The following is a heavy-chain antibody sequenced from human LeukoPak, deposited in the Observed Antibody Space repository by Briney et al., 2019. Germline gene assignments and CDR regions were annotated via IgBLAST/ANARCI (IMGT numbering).Heavy chain of an antibody. D-gene: IGHD5-18*01. J-gene: IGHJ4*02. Sequence: GGSLRLSCAASGFTFSSYAMHWVRQAPGKGLEWVSVIYSGGSTYYADSVKGRFTISRDNSKNTLYLQMNSLRAEDTAVYYCARQGHSYGYWVFDYWGQGTLVTVSS. CDR2: IYSGGST. V-gene: IGHV3-66*04. CDR1: GFTFSSYA. CDR3: ARQGHSYGYWVFDY.